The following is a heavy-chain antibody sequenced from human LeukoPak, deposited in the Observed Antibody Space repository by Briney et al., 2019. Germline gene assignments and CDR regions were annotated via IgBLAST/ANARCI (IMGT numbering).Heavy chain of an antibody. CDR3: ARLARQTIAARSHFDY. J-gene: IGHJ4*02. V-gene: IGHV4-59*08. Sequence: PSETLSLTCTVSGGSISGYYWSWIRQPPGKGLEWIGYIFYSGNTNFNPSLKSRLTMSVDTSKNQFSLKVRSATAADTAVYYCARLARQTIAARSHFDYWGQGTLVTVSS. CDR1: GGSISGYY. D-gene: IGHD6-6*01. CDR2: IFYSGNT.